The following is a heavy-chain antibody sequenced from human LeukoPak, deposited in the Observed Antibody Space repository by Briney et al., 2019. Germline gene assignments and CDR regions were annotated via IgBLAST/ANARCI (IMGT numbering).Heavy chain of an antibody. Sequence: PSGTLSLTCAVSGGSISSSNWWSWVRQPPGKGLEWIGEIYHSGSTNYNPSLKSRVTISVDTSKNQFSLKLSSVTAADTAVYYCALLTYGGNIHFDYWGQGTLVTVSS. CDR1: GGSISSSNW. D-gene: IGHD4-23*01. CDR2: IYHSGST. CDR3: ALLTYGGNIHFDY. J-gene: IGHJ4*02. V-gene: IGHV4-4*02.